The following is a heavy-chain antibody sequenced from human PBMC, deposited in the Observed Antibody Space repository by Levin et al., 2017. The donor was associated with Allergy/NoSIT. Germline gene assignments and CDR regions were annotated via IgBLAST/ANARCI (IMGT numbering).Heavy chain of an antibody. Sequence: PGGSLRLSCAASGFTFSSYGMHWVRQAPGKGLEWVAVISYDGSNKYYADSVKGRFTISRDNSKNTLYLQMNSLRAEDTAVYYCAKDAYSSSSWYLADYYYDGMDVWGQGTTVTVSS. CDR2: ISYDGSNK. V-gene: IGHV3-30*18. J-gene: IGHJ6*02. D-gene: IGHD6-13*01. CDR1: GFTFSSYG. CDR3: AKDAYSSSSWYLADYYYDGMDV.